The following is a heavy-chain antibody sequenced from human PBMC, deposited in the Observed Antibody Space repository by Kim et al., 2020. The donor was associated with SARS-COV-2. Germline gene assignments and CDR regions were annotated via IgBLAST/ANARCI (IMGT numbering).Heavy chain of an antibody. CDR2: IIPILGIA. CDR3: ARGFGCSSTSCYLGGRYYFDY. J-gene: IGHJ4*02. CDR1: GGTFSSYA. V-gene: IGHV1-69*04. Sequence: SVKVSCKASGGTFSSYAISWVRQAPGQGLEWMGRIIPILGIANYAQKFQGRVTITADKSTSTAYMELSSLRSEDTAVYYCARGFGCSSTSCYLGGRYYFDYWGQGTLVTVSS. D-gene: IGHD2-2*01.